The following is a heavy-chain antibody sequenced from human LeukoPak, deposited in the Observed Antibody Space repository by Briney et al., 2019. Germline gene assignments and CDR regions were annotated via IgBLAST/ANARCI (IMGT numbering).Heavy chain of an antibody. Sequence: QPGGSLRLSCVGSGFTSIAYALTWARQAPGKGLEWVSGISGGGVTTYYADSVKGRFTISRDNSKNTLYLQMNSLRAEDTAVYYCAKAPGVAGPGEYFQHWGQGTLVTVSS. J-gene: IGHJ1*01. V-gene: IGHV3-23*01. D-gene: IGHD6-19*01. CDR1: GFTSIAYA. CDR3: AKAPGVAGPGEYFQH. CDR2: ISGGGVTT.